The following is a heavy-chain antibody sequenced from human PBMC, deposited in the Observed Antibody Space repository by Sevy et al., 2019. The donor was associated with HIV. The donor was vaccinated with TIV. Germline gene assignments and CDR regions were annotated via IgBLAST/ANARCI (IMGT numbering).Heavy chain of an antibody. CDR3: ARDLYYYGSGSYYPDAFDI. Sequence: ASVKVSCKASGYTFTSYGISWVRQAPGQGLEWMGWISAYNGNTNYAQKLQGRVTMTTDTSTSTAYMELRSLRSDDTAVYYCARDLYYYGSGSYYPDAFDIWGQGTMVTVSS. D-gene: IGHD3-10*01. V-gene: IGHV1-18*01. CDR1: GYTFTSYG. J-gene: IGHJ3*02. CDR2: ISAYNGNT.